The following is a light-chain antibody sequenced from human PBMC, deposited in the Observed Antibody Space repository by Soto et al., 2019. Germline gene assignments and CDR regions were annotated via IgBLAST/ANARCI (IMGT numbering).Light chain of an antibody. Sequence: DIQMTQSPPSLSASVGDRATITCRASQSITTFFNWYKQTPGEAPQLLIFAASSLQTGGTSRFSGSGSGTEFTLTISSLLREDYAAYFCQQSSTTPYTFGPGTKLQVK. CDR2: AAS. CDR1: QSITTF. J-gene: IGKJ2*01. CDR3: QQSSTTPYT. V-gene: IGKV1-39*01.